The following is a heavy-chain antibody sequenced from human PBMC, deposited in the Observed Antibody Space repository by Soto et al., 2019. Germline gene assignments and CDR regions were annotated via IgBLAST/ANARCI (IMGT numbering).Heavy chain of an antibody. CDR3: DKDYNRTPWFDSWLES. J-gene: IGHJ5*01. CDR2: INDNGDST. CDR1: GFNFRYYA. Sequence: PGGSLRLSCAASGFNFRYYAMTWVRQAPGKGLEWVSSINDNGDSTHYADSVKGRFTISRDNSKNTLYLQMNSLTAEETAVSFCDKDYNRTPWFDSWLESWGQGTLVTVSS. D-gene: IGHD3-22*01. V-gene: IGHV3-23*01.